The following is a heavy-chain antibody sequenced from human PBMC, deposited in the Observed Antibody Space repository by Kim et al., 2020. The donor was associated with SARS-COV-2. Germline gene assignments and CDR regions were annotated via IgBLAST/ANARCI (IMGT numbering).Heavy chain of an antibody. CDR2: GEN. J-gene: IGHJ5*02. Sequence: GENQISENLQHRVTMSRDTSASTVYMELSSLRSEDTTVYYCARGAGGYHDSWGQGTLVTVSS. CDR3: ARGAGGYHDS. V-gene: IGHV1-3*01. D-gene: IGHD3-22*01.